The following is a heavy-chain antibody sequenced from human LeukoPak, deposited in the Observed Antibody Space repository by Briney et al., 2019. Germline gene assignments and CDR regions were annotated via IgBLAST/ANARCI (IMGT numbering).Heavy chain of an antibody. CDR3: AREIRGYSYEFEGAFDI. CDR2: ISPDGNNK. J-gene: IGHJ3*02. V-gene: IGHV3-30*03. Sequence: PGGSLRLSCVISGFTFSIYGMHWVRQAPGKGLEWVAVISPDGNNKYYVDSVKGRFTISRDNSKNTLYVQMNSLRAEDTAVYYCAREIRGYSYEFEGAFDIWGQGTMVTVSS. D-gene: IGHD5-18*01. CDR1: GFTFSIYG.